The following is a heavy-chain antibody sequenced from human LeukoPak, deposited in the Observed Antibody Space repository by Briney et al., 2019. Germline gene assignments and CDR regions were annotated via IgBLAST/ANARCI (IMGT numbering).Heavy chain of an antibody. CDR2: ISDSGDRT. Sequence: GGSLRLSCAASGFTLNRYAISWVRQAPGKGLEWVSGISDSGDRTYYADSVKGRFTISRDNAKNTLYLQMNSLRAEDTAVYYCARDSLPRYGGYVYWGQGTLVSVSS. CDR1: GFTLNRYA. CDR3: ARDSLPRYGGYVY. V-gene: IGHV3-23*01. J-gene: IGHJ4*02. D-gene: IGHD5-18*01.